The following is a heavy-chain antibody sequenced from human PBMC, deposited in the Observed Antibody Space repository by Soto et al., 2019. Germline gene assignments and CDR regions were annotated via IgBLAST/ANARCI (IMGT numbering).Heavy chain of an antibody. V-gene: IGHV3-48*03. J-gene: IGHJ4*02. D-gene: IGHD3-9*01. CDR3: ARACGSRALDWQYFES. CDR1: GFYFNLHG. CDR2: IGTSGSIK. Sequence: PGGSLRLSCAASGFYFNLHGMNWVRQAPGKGLEWISYIGTSGSIKYYADSVQGRFTSSRENTKNSLYLEMKSLRGEDTGIYYCARACGSRALDWQYFESWGQGT.